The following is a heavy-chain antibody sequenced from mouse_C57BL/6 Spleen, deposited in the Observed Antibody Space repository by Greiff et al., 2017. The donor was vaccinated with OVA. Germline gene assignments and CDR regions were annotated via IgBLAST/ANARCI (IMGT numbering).Heavy chain of an antibody. J-gene: IGHJ2*01. CDR3: TREGNWTLFDY. CDR2: IDPETGGP. D-gene: IGHD4-1*01. Sequence: QVQLQQSGAELVRPGASVTLSCKASGYTFTDYEMHWVKQTPVHGLEWIGAIDPETGGPAYNQKFKGKAILTADKSSSTAYMELRSLTSEDSAVYYCTREGNWTLFDYWGQGTTLTVSS. V-gene: IGHV1-15*01. CDR1: GYTFTDYE.